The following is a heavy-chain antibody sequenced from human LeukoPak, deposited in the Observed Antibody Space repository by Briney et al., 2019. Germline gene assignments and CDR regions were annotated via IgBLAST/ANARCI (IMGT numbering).Heavy chain of an antibody. CDR3: ARGRGTSGTNRDFYYYYYMDV. J-gene: IGHJ6*03. V-gene: IGHV1-3*01. Sequence: VASVKVSCKASGYIFTDYAIHWLRQAPGQRPEWMGWMNAGNGSTKYSQKFQGRITLIRDTSAATAYMELSSLRHDDLAVYYCARGRGTSGTNRDFYYYYYMDVWGKGTTVTVSS. CDR1: GYIFTDYA. D-gene: IGHD2-2*01. CDR2: MNAGNGST.